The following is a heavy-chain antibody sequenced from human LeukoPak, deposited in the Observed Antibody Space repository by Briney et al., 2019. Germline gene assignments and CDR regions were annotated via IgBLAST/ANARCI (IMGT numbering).Heavy chain of an antibody. CDR3: ARDEGWLRELVTANWFDP. CDR2: INPNSGGT. D-gene: IGHD5-18*01. Sequence: EASVKVSCKASGYTFTGYYMHWVRQAPGQGLEWMGWINPNSGGTNYAQKFQGRVTMTRDTSISTAYMELSRLRSDDTAVYYCARDEGWLRELVTANWFDPWGQGTLVTVSS. J-gene: IGHJ5*02. CDR1: GYTFTGYY. V-gene: IGHV1-2*02.